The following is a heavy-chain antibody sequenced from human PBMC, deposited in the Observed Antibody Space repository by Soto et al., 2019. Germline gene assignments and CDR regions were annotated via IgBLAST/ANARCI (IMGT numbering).Heavy chain of an antibody. CDR1: GGSVSSGSYY. V-gene: IGHV4-61*01. CDR2: IYYSGST. Sequence: SETLSLTCTVSGGSVSSGSYYWSWIRQPPGKGLEWIGYIYYSGSTNYNPSLKSRVTMSVDTSKNQLSLELSAVTAADTAVYYCARTFRGGHFDYWGQGTLVTAPQ. CDR3: ARTFRGGHFDY. J-gene: IGHJ4*02. D-gene: IGHD3-10*01.